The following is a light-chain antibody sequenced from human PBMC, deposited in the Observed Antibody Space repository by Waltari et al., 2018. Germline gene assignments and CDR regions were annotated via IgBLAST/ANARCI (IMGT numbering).Light chain of an antibody. CDR3: QQYNNWPTSYT. V-gene: IGKV3-15*01. Sequence: EILMTQSPASLSVSPGERATLSCRASQSLNTNLAWYQQKPGQAPRLLVYGASTRATGVPARFSGSWSGTEFTLTISSLQSEDAGVYYCQQYNNWPTSYTFGQGTKLEIK. CDR1: QSLNTN. J-gene: IGKJ2*01. CDR2: GAS.